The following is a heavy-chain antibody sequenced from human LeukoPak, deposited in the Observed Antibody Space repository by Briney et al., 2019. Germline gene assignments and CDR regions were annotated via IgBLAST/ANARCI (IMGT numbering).Heavy chain of an antibody. V-gene: IGHV3-21*01. CDR1: GFTFRSYS. Sequence: PGGSLRLSCAASGFTFRSYSMNWVRQAPGKGLEWVSSISSSSSYIYYADSVKGRFTISRDNAKNSLYLQMNSLRAEDTAVYYCARGLVLRYFDWLSDAFDIWGQGTMVTVSS. CDR2: ISSSSSYI. J-gene: IGHJ3*02. CDR3: ARGLVLRYFDWLSDAFDI. D-gene: IGHD3-9*01.